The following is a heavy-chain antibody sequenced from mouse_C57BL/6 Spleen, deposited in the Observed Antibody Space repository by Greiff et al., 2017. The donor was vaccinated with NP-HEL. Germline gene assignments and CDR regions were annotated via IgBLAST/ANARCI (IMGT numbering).Heavy chain of an antibody. D-gene: IGHD2-4*01. CDR2: IHPNSGST. Sequence: QVQLQQSGAELVKPGASVKLSCKASGYTFTSYWMHWVKQRPGQGLEWIGMIHPNSGSTNYNEKFKSKATLTVDKSSSTAYMQLSSLTSEDSAVYYWAREVYDYDGVSFDYWGQGTTLTVSS. V-gene: IGHV1-64*01. CDR3: AREVYDYDGVSFDY. CDR1: GYTFTSYW. J-gene: IGHJ2*01.